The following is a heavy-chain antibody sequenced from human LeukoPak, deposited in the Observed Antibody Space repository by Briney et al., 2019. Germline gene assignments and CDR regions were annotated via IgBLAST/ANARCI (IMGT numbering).Heavy chain of an antibody. CDR1: GVSINSGNYY. V-gene: IGHV4-61*02. CDR2: IFTGGST. J-gene: IGHJ3*02. Sequence: PSETLSLTCSVSGVSINSGNYYWTWIRQPAGKGLQWIGRIFTGGSTNYNPSLQSRVTISVDTSKNQFSLKLSSVTAADAAVYYCAREVVVVPAADIWGQGTMVTVSS. D-gene: IGHD2-2*01. CDR3: AREVVVVPAADI.